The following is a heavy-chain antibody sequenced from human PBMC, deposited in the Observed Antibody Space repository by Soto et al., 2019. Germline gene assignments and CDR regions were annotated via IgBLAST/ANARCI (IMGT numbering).Heavy chain of an antibody. V-gene: IGHV3-23*01. Sequence: PGGSLRLSCAASGFTFSSYAMSWVRQAPGKGLEWVSAISGSGGSTYYADSVKGRFTISRDNSKNTLYLQMNSLRAEDTAVYYCAKGTRGVAALRGQFDPWGQGTLVTVSS. CDR2: ISGSGGST. CDR3: AKGTRGVAALRGQFDP. D-gene: IGHD3-3*01. CDR1: GFTFSSYA. J-gene: IGHJ5*02.